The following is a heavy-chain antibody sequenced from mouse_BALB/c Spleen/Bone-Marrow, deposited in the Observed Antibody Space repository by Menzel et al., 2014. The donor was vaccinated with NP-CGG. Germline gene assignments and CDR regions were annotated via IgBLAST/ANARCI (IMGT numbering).Heavy chain of an antibody. CDR2: INPSSGYT. D-gene: IGHD3-3*01. V-gene: IGHV1-4*01. CDR1: GYTFTSYP. J-gene: IGHJ2*01. CDR3: TRRAAYYFDY. Sequence: QVQLQQSGAELARPGASVWMSCKASGYTFTSYPMNWVKQRPGQGLEWIGYINPSSGYTNYNQKFKDKATLTANKSSSTAYMQLSSLTSEDSADYYCTRRAAYYFDYWGQGTTLTVSS.